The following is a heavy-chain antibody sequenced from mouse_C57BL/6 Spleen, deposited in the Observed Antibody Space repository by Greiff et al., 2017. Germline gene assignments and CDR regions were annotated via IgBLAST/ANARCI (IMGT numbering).Heavy chain of an antibody. CDR3: ARGNWDAAWFAY. J-gene: IGHJ3*01. D-gene: IGHD4-1*01. CDR2: IDPSDSYT. V-gene: IGHV1-69*01. Sequence: QVQLQQPGAELVMPGASVKLSCKASGYTFTSYWMHWVKQRPGQGLEWIGEIDPSDSYTNYNQKFKGKSTLTVDKSSSTAYMQLSSLTSEDSAVYYCARGNWDAAWFAYWGQGTLGTVSA. CDR1: GYTFTSYW.